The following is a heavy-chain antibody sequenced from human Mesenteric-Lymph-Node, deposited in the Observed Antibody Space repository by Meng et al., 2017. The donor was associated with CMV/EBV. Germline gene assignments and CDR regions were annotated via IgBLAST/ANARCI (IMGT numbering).Heavy chain of an antibody. CDR2: NNHRGST. D-gene: IGHD1-1*01. CDR1: GFTFSSYA. CDR3: ARANDFDY. J-gene: IGHJ4*02. Sequence: GSLRLSCAASGFTFSSYAMSWVRQAPGKGLEWIGENNHRGSTNYKPSLKSRVTISVDTSKNQFFLRLTSVTAADTAVYYCARANDFDYWGPGTLVTVSS. V-gene: IGHV4-34*01.